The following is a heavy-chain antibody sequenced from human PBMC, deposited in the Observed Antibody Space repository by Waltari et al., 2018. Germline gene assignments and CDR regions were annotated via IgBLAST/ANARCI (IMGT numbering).Heavy chain of an antibody. CDR3: ARRCTNAVHEGYSYYYAMDV. Sequence: QVQLQQWGAGLLKPSETLSLICTVNGGSFSDYYWSWIRQPPGRGLEWIGETNQSGSTNYRPSLESRVSISVDTSKNQFSLKLTSVTAADTAVYYCARRCTNAVHEGYSYYYAMDVWGQGAAVTVSS. CDR1: GGSFSDYY. CDR2: TNQSGST. J-gene: IGHJ6*02. V-gene: IGHV4-34*01. D-gene: IGHD2-8*01.